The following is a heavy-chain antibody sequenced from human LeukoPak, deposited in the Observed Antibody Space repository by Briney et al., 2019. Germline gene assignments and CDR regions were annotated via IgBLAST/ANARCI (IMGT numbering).Heavy chain of an antibody. CDR3: ARRPLNYYDSSGFLLTFFDY. J-gene: IGHJ4*02. Sequence: SETLSLTCTVSGGSISSSSYFWGWIRLPPGKGLEWIGTISYSGSTYYNPSLKSRVTISVDTSKSQFSLKLNSVIAADTAVYYCARRPLNYYDSSGFLLTFFDYWGQGTLVTVSS. D-gene: IGHD3-22*01. V-gene: IGHV4-39*01. CDR1: GGSISSSSYF. CDR2: ISYSGST.